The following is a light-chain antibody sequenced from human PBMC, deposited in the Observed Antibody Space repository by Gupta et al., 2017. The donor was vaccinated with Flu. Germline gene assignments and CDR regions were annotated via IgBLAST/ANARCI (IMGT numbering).Light chain of an antibody. J-gene: IGKJ1*01. CDR3: QQYNTWPQT. Sequence: EIVLTQSPATLSVSPGERATLSCRASQSVSTDLAWYQQKPGQVPRLLIYGASTRATGISGRFSGSGSGTEFTLTISSLQSEDFAVYYCQQYNTWPQTFGQGTKVEFK. CDR2: GAS. V-gene: IGKV3-15*01. CDR1: QSVSTD.